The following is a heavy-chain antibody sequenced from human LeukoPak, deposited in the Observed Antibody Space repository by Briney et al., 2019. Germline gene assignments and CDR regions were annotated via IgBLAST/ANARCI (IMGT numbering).Heavy chain of an antibody. D-gene: IGHD6-13*01. CDR2: ISYDGSNK. CDR3: AKDGDIAAAGTSGYYYYYGMDV. J-gene: IGHJ6*02. V-gene: IGHV3-30*18. CDR1: GFTFSSYG. Sequence: GGSLRLSCAASGFTFSSYGMHWVRQAPGKGLEWVAVISYDGSNKYYADSVKGRFTISRDNSKNTLYLQMNSLRAEDTAVYYCAKDGDIAAAGTSGYYYYYGMDVWGQGTTVTVSS.